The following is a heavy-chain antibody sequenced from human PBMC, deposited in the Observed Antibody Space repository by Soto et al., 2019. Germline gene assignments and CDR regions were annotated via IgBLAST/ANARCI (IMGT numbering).Heavy chain of an antibody. CDR3: SGLGYYYYGMDV. D-gene: IGHD3-16*01. J-gene: IGHJ6*02. CDR2: IIPIFGTA. CDR1: GGTFSSYA. Sequence: QVQLVQSGAEVKKPGSSVKVSCEASGGTFSSYAISWVRQAPGQGLEWMGGIIPIFGTANYAQKFQGRVTITADESTSTAYMELSSLRSEDTAVYYCSGLGYYYYGMDVWGQGTTVTVSS. V-gene: IGHV1-69*12.